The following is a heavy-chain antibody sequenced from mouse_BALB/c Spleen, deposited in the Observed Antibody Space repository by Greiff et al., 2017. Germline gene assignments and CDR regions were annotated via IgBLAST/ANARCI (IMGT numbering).Heavy chain of an antibody. CDR2: IFPGSGST. Sequence: QVHVQQSGAELMKPGASVKISCKATGYTFSSYWIDWVKQRPGHGLEWIGEIFPGSGSTNYNEKFKGKATFTADTSSNTAYMQLSSLTSEDSAVCYCARPRYGSGEFAYWGQGTLVTVSA. D-gene: IGHD1-1*01. J-gene: IGHJ3*01. CDR3: ARPRYGSGEFAY. V-gene: IGHV1-9*01. CDR1: GYTFSSYW.